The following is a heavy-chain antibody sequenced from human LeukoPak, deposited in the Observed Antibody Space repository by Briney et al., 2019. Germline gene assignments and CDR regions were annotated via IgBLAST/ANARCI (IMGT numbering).Heavy chain of an antibody. D-gene: IGHD4/OR15-4a*01. CDR2: IHHSGIT. J-gene: IGHJ4*02. CDR1: DYSISNTYY. V-gene: IGHV4-38-2*02. CDR3: ARRAGAYSHPYDY. Sequence: SETLSLTCTVSDYSISNTYYWGWIRQPPGKGLEWIGNIHHSGITNYNPSLKSRVSISIDTSKNQFSLKLSSVTAADTAVYYCARRAGAYSHPYDYWGQGTLVTVSS.